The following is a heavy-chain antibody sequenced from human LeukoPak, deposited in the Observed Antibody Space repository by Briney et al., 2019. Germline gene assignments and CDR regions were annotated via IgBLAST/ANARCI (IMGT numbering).Heavy chain of an antibody. Sequence: ASVKVSCKASGYTFTSYGISWVRQAPGQGLEWMGWINPNSGGTNYAQKFQGRVTMTRDTSISTAYMELSRLRSDDTAVYYCARVVSSSASPRVDAFDIWGQGTMVTVSS. CDR3: ARVVSSSASPRVDAFDI. D-gene: IGHD6-13*01. J-gene: IGHJ3*02. CDR2: INPNSGGT. CDR1: GYTFTSYG. V-gene: IGHV1-2*02.